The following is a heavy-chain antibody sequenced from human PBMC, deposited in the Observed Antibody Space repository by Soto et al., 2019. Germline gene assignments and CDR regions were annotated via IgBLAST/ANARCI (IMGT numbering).Heavy chain of an antibody. D-gene: IGHD5-12*01. V-gene: IGHV3-30*18. CDR2: ISYDGSNK. CDR3: AKDQGGYRGYDESDYYYGMDV. Sequence: QVQLVESGGGVVQPGRSLRLSCAASGFTFSSYGMHWVRQAPGKGLEWVAVISYDGSNKYYADSVKGRFTISRDNSKNTLYLQMISLRAEDTAVYYCAKDQGGYRGYDESDYYYGMDVGGQGTTVTVSS. CDR1: GFTFSSYG. J-gene: IGHJ6*02.